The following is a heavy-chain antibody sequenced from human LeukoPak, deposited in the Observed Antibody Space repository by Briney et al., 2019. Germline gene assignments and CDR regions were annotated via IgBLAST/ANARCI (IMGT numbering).Heavy chain of an antibody. V-gene: IGHV3-9*01. CDR3: AKSHYYDSSGYYY. J-gene: IGHJ4*02. CDR2: ISWDSGSI. D-gene: IGHD3-22*01. CDR1: GFTFDDYA. Sequence: GGSLRLSCAASGFTFDDYAMHWVRQAPGKGLEWVSGISWDSGSIGYADSVKGRSTISRDNAENSLYLQMNSLRAEDTALYYCAKSHYYDSSGYYYWGQGTLVTVSS.